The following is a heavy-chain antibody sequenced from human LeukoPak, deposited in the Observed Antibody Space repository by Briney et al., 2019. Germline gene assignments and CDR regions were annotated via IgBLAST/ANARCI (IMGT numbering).Heavy chain of an antibody. Sequence: GGSLRLSCAASGFAFSNFAMDWVRQAPGKGLEWVSALSGTGDTTDYADSVKGRFTISRDNSMNTLYPQMKSLRAADTAMYYCVKQGQFYYDSSGYYPLEDWGQGTLVTVSS. CDR2: LSGTGDTT. CDR1: GFAFSNFA. J-gene: IGHJ4*02. D-gene: IGHD3-22*01. CDR3: VKQGQFYYDSSGYYPLED. V-gene: IGHV3-23*01.